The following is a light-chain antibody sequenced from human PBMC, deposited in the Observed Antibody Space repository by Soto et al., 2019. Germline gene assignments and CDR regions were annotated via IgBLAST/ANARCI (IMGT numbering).Light chain of an antibody. CDR3: QSYDSSLSGYVV. Sequence: QSVLTQPPSVSGAPGQRVTISCTGNSSNIGAGYDVHWYQQLPGTAPKLLIYGNNNRPSGVPDRFSGSKSGTSDSLAITGLQAEDEADYYCQSYDSSLSGYVVFGGGTKLTVL. CDR2: GNN. CDR1: SSNIGAGYD. V-gene: IGLV1-40*01. J-gene: IGLJ2*01.